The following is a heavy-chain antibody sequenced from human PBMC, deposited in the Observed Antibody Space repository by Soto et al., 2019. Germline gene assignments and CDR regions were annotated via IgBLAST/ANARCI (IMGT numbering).Heavy chain of an antibody. J-gene: IGHJ5*02. D-gene: IGHD2-2*01. Sequence: EASVKVSCKVSGYTLTELSMHWVRQAPGKGLEWMGGFDPEDGETIYAQKFQGRVTMTEDTSTDTAYMELSSLRSEDTAVYYCATSLQYQLPSTGYGLHRGNWFDPWGQGTLVTVSS. CDR2: FDPEDGET. CDR3: ATSLQYQLPSTGYGLHRGNWFDP. CDR1: GYTLTELS. V-gene: IGHV1-24*01.